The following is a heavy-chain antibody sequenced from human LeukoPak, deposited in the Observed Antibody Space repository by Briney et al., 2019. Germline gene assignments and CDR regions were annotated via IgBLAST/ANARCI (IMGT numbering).Heavy chain of an antibody. CDR2: IKEDGSEK. CDR1: GFTFSNYW. J-gene: IGHJ5*02. Sequence: PGGSLRLSCAASGFTFSNYWMTWVRQAPGKGLEWVANIKEDGSEKYYVDSVKGRFTISRDNAKNSLYLQMNSLRAEDTAVYYCARDLTGTTYLDPWGQGTLVTVSS. V-gene: IGHV3-7*01. CDR3: ARDLTGTTYLDP. D-gene: IGHD1-20*01.